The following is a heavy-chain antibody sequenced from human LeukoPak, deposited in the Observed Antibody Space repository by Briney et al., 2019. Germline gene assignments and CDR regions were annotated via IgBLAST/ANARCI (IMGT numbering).Heavy chain of an antibody. J-gene: IGHJ4*02. Sequence: PSETLSLTCTVSGGSISSSSYYWSWIRQPPGKGLEWIGYIYYSGSTNYNPSLKSRVTISVDTSKNQFSLKLSSVTAADTAVYYCARTTYYDFWSHRPLYFDYWGQGTLVTVSS. CDR1: GGSISSSSYY. V-gene: IGHV4-61*01. D-gene: IGHD3-3*01. CDR3: ARTTYYDFWSHRPLYFDY. CDR2: IYYSGST.